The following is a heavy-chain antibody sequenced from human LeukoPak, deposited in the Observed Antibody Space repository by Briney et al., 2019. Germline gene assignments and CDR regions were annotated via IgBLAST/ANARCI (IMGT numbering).Heavy chain of an antibody. D-gene: IGHD6-13*01. Sequence: ASVKVSCKASGYTFTGYYMHWVRQAPGQGLVWMGWINPNSGGTKYAQKFQGRVTMTRDTSITTVYMELSSLRSDDTAVYYCARDLDSSSWYQGDYWGQGTLVTVSS. CDR1: GYTFTGYY. V-gene: IGHV1-2*02. CDR3: ARDLDSSSWYQGDY. J-gene: IGHJ4*02. CDR2: INPNSGGT.